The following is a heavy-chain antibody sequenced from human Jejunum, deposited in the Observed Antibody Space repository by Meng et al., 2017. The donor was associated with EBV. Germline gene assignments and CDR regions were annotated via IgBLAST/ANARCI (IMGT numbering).Heavy chain of an antibody. V-gene: IGHV7-4-1*02. J-gene: IGHJ5*02. CDR3: ARVRPGGGWFDP. CDR2: INTNTGYP. CDR1: GYTFTSSG. Sequence: VQLVQSGSELQKPGASVQVSCKASGYTFTSSGINWVRQAPGQGLEWMGWINTNTGYPTYAQDFTGRFVFSLDTSVSTAYLQITSLSTEDNAMYYCARVRPGGGWFDPWGQGTLVTVSS. D-gene: IGHD2-8*02.